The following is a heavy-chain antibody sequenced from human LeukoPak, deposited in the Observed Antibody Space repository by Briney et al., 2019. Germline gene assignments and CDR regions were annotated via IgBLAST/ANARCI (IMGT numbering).Heavy chain of an antibody. D-gene: IGHD5-18*01. CDR1: GFTFSNAW. J-gene: IGHJ5*01. CDR2: IKSKTDGGTT. CDR3: TTGTWIQLWLADS. V-gene: IGHV3-15*01. Sequence: PGGSLRLSCAASGFTFSNAWMSWVRQAPGKGLEWVGHIKSKTDGGTTDYAAPVKGRSTISRDDSKNTLYLQMNSLKIEDTAVYYCTTGTWIQLWLADSWGQGTLVTVSS.